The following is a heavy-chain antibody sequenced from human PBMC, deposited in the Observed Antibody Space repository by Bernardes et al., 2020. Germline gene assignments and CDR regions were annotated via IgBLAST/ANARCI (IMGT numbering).Heavy chain of an antibody. D-gene: IGHD2-21*01. CDR1: GASIRTYY. CDR3: ARGVKTVTH. CDR2: VSDSGNT. J-gene: IGHJ4*02. V-gene: IGHV4-59*01. Sequence: SETLSLTCTVSGASIRTYYWSWIRQPPGRGLEWIGYVSDSGNTNYNPSLKSRVTISVDTSKNQLSLKVNSVTAADTAMYYCARGVKTVTHWGQGTLVTVSS.